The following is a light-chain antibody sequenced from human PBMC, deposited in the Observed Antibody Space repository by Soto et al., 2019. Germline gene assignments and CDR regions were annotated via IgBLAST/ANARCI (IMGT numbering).Light chain of an antibody. V-gene: IGLV2-8*01. Sequence: QSAPTQPPSASGSPGQSVTISCTGTSSDIGGYYYVSWYQQHPGKAPKLILYEVTKRPSGVPDRFSGSKSGNTASLTVSGLQAEDEAEYYCSSYGGSNNLLFGGGTKLTVL. CDR1: SSDIGGYYY. CDR3: SSYGGSNNLL. J-gene: IGLJ2*01. CDR2: EVT.